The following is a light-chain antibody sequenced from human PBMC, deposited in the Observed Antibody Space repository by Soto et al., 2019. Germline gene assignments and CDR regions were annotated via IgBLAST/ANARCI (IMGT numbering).Light chain of an antibody. J-gene: IGKJ5*01. Sequence: DIQLTQSPSFLSASVGDRVTITCRASQGISSYLAWFQQKPGRAPNLLIYGASTLQSGVPSRFSGSGSGTDFTLTISNLQPEDFETYYCQQLNAYQLTLGQGQRLEIK. CDR2: GAS. CDR1: QGISSY. CDR3: QQLNAYQLT. V-gene: IGKV1-9*01.